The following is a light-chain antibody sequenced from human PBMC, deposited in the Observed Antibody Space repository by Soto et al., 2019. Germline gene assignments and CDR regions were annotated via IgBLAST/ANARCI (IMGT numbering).Light chain of an antibody. V-gene: IGLV2-14*01. CDR1: SSDVGGYNY. J-gene: IGLJ1*01. Sequence: QSVLNQPASVSGSPGQSITISCTGTSSDVGGYNYVSWYQQHPGKAPKLMIYDVSNRPSGVSNRFSGSKSGNTASLTISGLQAEDEADYYCSSYTSSSTRVFGPGTKVTVL. CDR3: SSYTSSSTRV. CDR2: DVS.